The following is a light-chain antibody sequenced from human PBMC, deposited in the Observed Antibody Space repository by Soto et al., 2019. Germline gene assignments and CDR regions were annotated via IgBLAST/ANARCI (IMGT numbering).Light chain of an antibody. Sequence: EIVLTQSPGTLSLSPGERAPLSCRASQNVDSNYLAWYQQKPGQAPRIIIFGASSRATGIPDRFSGSGSGTDFTLTISRLEPEDFAVYYCEQYGSSPRTFGQGTKVDNK. CDR3: EQYGSSPRT. V-gene: IGKV3-20*01. CDR2: GAS. J-gene: IGKJ1*01. CDR1: QNVDSNY.